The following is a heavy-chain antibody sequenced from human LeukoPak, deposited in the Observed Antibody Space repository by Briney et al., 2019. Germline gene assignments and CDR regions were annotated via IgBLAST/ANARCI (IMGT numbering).Heavy chain of an antibody. Sequence: GGSLRLSCAASGFTFSNYNMNWVRQAPGKGLEWVSSISSSSSYIYYADSLRGRFTISRDNAENSLYLQMISPRAEDTAVYYCARGRDGSQSPIDYWGQGTLVTVSS. CDR2: ISSSSSYI. CDR3: ARGRDGSQSPIDY. CDR1: GFTFSNYN. V-gene: IGHV3-21*01. J-gene: IGHJ4*02. D-gene: IGHD5-24*01.